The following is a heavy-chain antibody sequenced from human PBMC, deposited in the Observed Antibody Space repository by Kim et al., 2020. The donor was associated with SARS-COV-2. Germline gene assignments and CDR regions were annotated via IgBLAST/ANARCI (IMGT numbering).Heavy chain of an antibody. Sequence: GGSLRLFCAASGFTFSDYYMSWIRQAPGKGLEWVSYISSSSSYTNYADSVKGRFTISRDNAKNSLYLQMNSLRAEDTAVYYCARDATYSVSGLVGGFDYWGQGTLVTVSS. V-gene: IGHV3-11*06. D-gene: IGHD1-26*01. CDR2: ISSSSSYT. CDR3: ARDATYSVSGLVGGFDY. J-gene: IGHJ4*02. CDR1: GFTFSDYY.